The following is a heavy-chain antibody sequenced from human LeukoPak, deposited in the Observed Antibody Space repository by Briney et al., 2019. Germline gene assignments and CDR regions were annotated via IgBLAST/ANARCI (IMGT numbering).Heavy chain of an antibody. Sequence: GGSLRLSCAASGFTFSSYAMHWVRQAPGKGLEWVAVISYDGSNKYYADSVKGRFTISRDNSKNTLYLQMNSLRAEDTAVYYCARVTMIVLKPSGAFDIWGQGTMVTVSS. CDR1: GFTFSSYA. J-gene: IGHJ3*02. D-gene: IGHD3-22*01. V-gene: IGHV3-30*04. CDR2: ISYDGSNK. CDR3: ARVTMIVLKPSGAFDI.